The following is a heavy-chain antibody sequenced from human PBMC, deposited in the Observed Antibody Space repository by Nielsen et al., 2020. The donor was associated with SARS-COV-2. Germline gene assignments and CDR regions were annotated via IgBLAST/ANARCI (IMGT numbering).Heavy chain of an antibody. CDR1: GFTFSSYG. CDR2: ISWNSGSI. Sequence: GGSLRLSCAASGFTFSSYGMHWVRQAPGKGLEWVSGISWNSGSIGYADSVKGRFTISRDNAKNSLYLQMNSLRAEDTALYYCAKSSVDYYFDYWGQGTLVTVSS. CDR3: AKSSVDYYFDY. V-gene: IGHV3-9*01. D-gene: IGHD3-10*01. J-gene: IGHJ4*02.